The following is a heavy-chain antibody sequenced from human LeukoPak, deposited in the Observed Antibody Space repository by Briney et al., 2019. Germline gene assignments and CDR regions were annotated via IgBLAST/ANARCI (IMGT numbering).Heavy chain of an antibody. D-gene: IGHD3-10*01. CDR2: IYHSGST. J-gene: IGHJ3*02. V-gene: IGHV4-30-2*01. Sequence: SQTLSLTCAVSGGSISSGGYSWSWIRQPPGKGLEWIGYIYHSGSTYYNPSLKSRVTISVDRSKNQFSLKLSSVTAADTAVYYCARALRITMVRGVPSCAFDIWGQGTMVTVSS. CDR3: ARALRITMVRGVPSCAFDI. CDR1: GGSISSGGYS.